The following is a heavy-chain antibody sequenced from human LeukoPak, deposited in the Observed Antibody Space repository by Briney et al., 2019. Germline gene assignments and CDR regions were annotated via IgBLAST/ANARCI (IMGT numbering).Heavy chain of an antibody. D-gene: IGHD3-3*01. V-gene: IGHV3-30*18. CDR2: ISYDGSNK. J-gene: IGHJ6*02. CDR1: GFTFSSYG. Sequence: GRSLRLSCAASGFTFSSYGMHWVRQAPGKXXEWVAVISYDGSNKYYADSVKGRFTISRDNSKNTLYLQMNSLRAEDTAVYYCAKGSWSYYYGMDVWGQGTTVTVSS. CDR3: AKGSWSYYYGMDV.